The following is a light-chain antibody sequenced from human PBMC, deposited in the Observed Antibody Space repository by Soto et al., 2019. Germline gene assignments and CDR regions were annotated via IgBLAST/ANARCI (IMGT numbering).Light chain of an antibody. CDR3: SSYTSSTFYV. Sequence: QSVLTQPASVSGSPGQSITISCTGISSDVGGYNYVSWYQQHPGKAPKLMIYEVSNRPSGVSNRFSGSKSGNTASLTISGLQAEDEADYYCSSYTSSTFYVFGTGTKVTVL. CDR1: SSDVGGYNY. J-gene: IGLJ1*01. CDR2: EVS. V-gene: IGLV2-14*01.